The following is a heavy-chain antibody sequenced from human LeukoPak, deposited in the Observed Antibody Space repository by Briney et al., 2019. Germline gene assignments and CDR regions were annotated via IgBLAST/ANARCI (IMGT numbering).Heavy chain of an antibody. CDR1: GFTLSGYA. J-gene: IGHJ4*02. Sequence: GGSVRLSCAASGFTLSGYAISWVRQAPGEGLEWVSAISGSGGSTYYADSVKGRFTISRDNSKNTLYLQMNSLRAEDTAVYYCANDPYYWGQGTLVTVSS. CDR3: ANDPYY. V-gene: IGHV3-23*01. CDR2: ISGSGGST.